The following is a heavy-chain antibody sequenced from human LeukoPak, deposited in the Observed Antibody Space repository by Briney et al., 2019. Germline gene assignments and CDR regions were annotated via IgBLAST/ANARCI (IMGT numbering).Heavy chain of an antibody. J-gene: IGHJ6*04. CDR1: GGSFSGYY. D-gene: IGHD4-17*01. V-gene: IGHV4-34*01. CDR2: INHSGST. CDR3: ARHPGGYGDYGMDV. Sequence: SETLSLTCAVYGGSFSGYYWSWIRQPPGKGLGWIGEINHSGSTNYNPSLKSRVTISVDTSKNQFSLKLSSVTAADTAVYYCARHPGGYGDYGMDVWGKGTTVTVSS.